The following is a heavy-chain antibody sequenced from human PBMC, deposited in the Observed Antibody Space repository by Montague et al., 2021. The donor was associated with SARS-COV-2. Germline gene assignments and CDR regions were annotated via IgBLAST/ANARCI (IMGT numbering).Heavy chain of an antibody. J-gene: IGHJ4*02. CDR1: GCTISSSGYD. V-gene: IGHV4-61*02. CDR3: ARFTAVTSSFDF. Sequence: TLSLTCTVSGCTISSSGYDWSWIRQPAGKGLEWIGRIYTSGITNYNPSLKSRVTISVDTSKNQFSLKLTSVTAADTAVYYCARFTAVTSSFDFWGQGTLVPVSS. CDR2: IYTSGIT. D-gene: IGHD2-21*02.